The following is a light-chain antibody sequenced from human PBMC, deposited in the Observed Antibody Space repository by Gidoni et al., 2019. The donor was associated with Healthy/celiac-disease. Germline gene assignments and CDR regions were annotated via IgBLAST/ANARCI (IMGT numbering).Light chain of an antibody. CDR2: DDS. Sequence: SYVLTQPPSVSVAPGQTSRITCGGNNIGSKRVHWYQQQPGQAPVLVVYDDSDRPSGIPERFSGSNSGNTATLTISRVEAGDEADYYCQVCDSSSDHWVFGGGTKLTVL. CDR1: NIGSKR. CDR3: QVCDSSSDHWV. J-gene: IGLJ3*02. V-gene: IGLV3-21*02.